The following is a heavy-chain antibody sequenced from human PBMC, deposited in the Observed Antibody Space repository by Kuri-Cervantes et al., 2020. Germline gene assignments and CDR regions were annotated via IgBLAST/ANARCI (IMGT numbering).Heavy chain of an antibody. Sequence: SETLSLTCTVSGGSISSYYWSWIRQPPGKGLEWIGYIYYSGSTNYKSSLKSRVTISVDTSKNQFSLKLSSVTAADTAVYYCASQPSDTAMVLDYWGQGTLVTVSS. J-gene: IGHJ4*02. CDR1: GGSISSYY. CDR2: IYYSGST. D-gene: IGHD5-18*01. CDR3: ASQPSDTAMVLDY. V-gene: IGHV4-59*13.